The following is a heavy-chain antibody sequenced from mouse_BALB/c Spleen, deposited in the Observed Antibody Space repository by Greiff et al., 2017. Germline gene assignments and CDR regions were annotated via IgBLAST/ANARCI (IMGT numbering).Heavy chain of an antibody. J-gene: IGHJ2*01. CDR1: GFTFSSFG. CDR3: ARPNYYGSSYFDY. CDR2: ISSGSSTI. V-gene: IGHV5-17*02. Sequence: EVQLVESGGGLVQPGGSRKLSCAASGFTFSSFGMHWVRQAPEKGMEWVAYISSGSSTIYYADTVKGRFTISRDNPKNTLFLQMTSLRSEDTAMYYCARPNYYGSSYFDYWGQGTTLTVSS. D-gene: IGHD1-1*01.